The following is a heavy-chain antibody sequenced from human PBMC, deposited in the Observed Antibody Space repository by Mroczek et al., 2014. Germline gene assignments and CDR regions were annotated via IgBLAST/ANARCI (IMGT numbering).Heavy chain of an antibody. D-gene: IGHD3-10*01. V-gene: IGHV4-61*02. CDR1: GGSISSGSYY. J-gene: IGHJ3*02. Sequence: SGPGLVKPSQTLSLTCTVSGGSISSGSYYWSWIRQPAGKGLEWIGRIYTSGSTNYNPSLKSRVTISVDTSKNQFSLKLSSVTAADTAVYYCARESITQPTKGSPLWFGELPGAFDIWGQGTMVTVSS. CDR3: ARESITQPTKGSPLWFGELPGAFDI. CDR2: IYTSGST.